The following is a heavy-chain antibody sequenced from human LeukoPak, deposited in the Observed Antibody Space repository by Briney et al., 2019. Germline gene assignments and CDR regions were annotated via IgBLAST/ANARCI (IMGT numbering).Heavy chain of an antibody. CDR1: GGSFSGYY. Sequence: SETLSLTCAVYGGSFSGYYWSWIRQPPGKGLEWIGEINHSGSTNYNPSLKSRVTISVDTSKNQFSLKLSSVTAADTAVYYCALGYSSSGSSFYFDYWGQGTLVTVSS. CDR2: INHSGST. V-gene: IGHV4-34*01. J-gene: IGHJ4*02. D-gene: IGHD6-13*01. CDR3: ALGYSSSGSSFYFDY.